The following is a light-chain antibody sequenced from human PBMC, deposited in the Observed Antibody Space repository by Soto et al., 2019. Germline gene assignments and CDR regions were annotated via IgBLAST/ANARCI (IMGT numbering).Light chain of an antibody. J-gene: IGKJ4*01. CDR3: QQYNNWPLT. CDR2: GAS. V-gene: IGKV3-15*01. CDR1: QSFRSN. Sequence: EIVMTQSPATLSVSPGERAALSCRASQSFRSNLACYQQKPGQAPRLLIYGASTRATGIPARFSGSGSGTEFTLTISSLQAEDFAVYYCQQYNNWPLTFGGGTKVEIK.